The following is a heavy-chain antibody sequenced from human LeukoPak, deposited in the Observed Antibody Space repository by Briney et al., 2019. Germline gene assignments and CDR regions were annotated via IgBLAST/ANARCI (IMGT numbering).Heavy chain of an antibody. D-gene: IGHD5-12*01. CDR3: ARAQRGYNDYNYWY. CDR2: IYSDDNT. CDR1: GFTVSSNY. J-gene: IGHJ4*02. V-gene: IGHV3-53*01. Sequence: GGSLRLSCVTCGFTVSSNYMIWVRQPPGKGLEWVSVIYSDDNTYYADSAKGRFTISRDNSKNTLYLQMNSLRVEDTAVYYCARAQRGYNDYNYWYWGQGTLVTVSS.